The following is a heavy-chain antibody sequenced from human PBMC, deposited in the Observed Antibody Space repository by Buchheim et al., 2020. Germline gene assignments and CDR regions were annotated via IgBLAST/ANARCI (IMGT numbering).Heavy chain of an antibody. CDR3: AKQQQWLVLPYYYGMDV. CDR1: GFTFSSYG. D-gene: IGHD6-19*01. J-gene: IGHJ6*02. Sequence: QVQLVESGGGVVQPGRSLRLSCAASGFTFSSYGMHWVRQAPGKGLEWVAVISYDGSNKYYADSVKGRFTISRDNSKNKLYLQMNSLRAEDTAVYYCAKQQQWLVLPYYYGMDVWGQGTT. V-gene: IGHV3-30*18. CDR2: ISYDGSNK.